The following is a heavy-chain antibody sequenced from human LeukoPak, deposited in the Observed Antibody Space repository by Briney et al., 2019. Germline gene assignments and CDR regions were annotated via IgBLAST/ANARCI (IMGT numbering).Heavy chain of an antibody. CDR2: ISVSGGST. Sequence: PGGSLRLSCAASGFTFSSFAMSWVRQAPGKGLEWVSAISVSGGSTYYADSVKGRFTYADSVKGRFTISRDNSKNTLYLQMNSLRAEDTAVYYCAKDRLYCGGDCYTPDFDCWGQGTLVTVSS. CDR1: GFTFSSFA. V-gene: IGHV3-23*01. J-gene: IGHJ4*02. CDR3: AKDRLYCGGDCYTPDFDC. D-gene: IGHD2-21*01.